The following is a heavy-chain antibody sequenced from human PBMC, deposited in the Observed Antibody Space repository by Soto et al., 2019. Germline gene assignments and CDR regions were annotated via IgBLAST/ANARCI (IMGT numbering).Heavy chain of an antibody. V-gene: IGHV3-74*01. Sequence: GGSLRLSCAASGFTFNGYWMHWVRQAPGKGLVWVSRINSDGSNTSYADSVKGRFTISRDNAKNTLYLQMNSLRAEDTAVYYCSGTYHYYGMDVWGQGTTVTVSS. CDR1: GFTFNGYW. D-gene: IGHD1-1*01. CDR3: SGTYHYYGMDV. J-gene: IGHJ6*02. CDR2: INSDGSNT.